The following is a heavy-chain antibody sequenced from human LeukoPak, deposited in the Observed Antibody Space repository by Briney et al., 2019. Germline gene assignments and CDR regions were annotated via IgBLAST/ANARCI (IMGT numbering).Heavy chain of an antibody. CDR1: GFIFSNYA. Sequence: GGSLRLSCAASGFIFSNYAMSWVRQAPGKGLQWVSAFSGSGGSTYYADSVKGRFTVSRDNSKNTLYLQMNSLRGDDTAVYYCARDRRGYSGYDALSSDYWGQGTLVTASS. CDR2: FSGSGGST. CDR3: ARDRRGYSGYDALSSDY. D-gene: IGHD5-12*01. V-gene: IGHV3-23*01. J-gene: IGHJ4*02.